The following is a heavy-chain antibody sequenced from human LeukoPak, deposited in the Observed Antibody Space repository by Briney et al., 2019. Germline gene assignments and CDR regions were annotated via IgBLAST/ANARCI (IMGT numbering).Heavy chain of an antibody. D-gene: IGHD3-22*01. V-gene: IGHV4-34*01. J-gene: IGHJ4*02. CDR2: INHSGST. CDR3: ARGGYYDSSGYYDFDY. Sequence: SETLSLTCAVYGGSFSGYYWSWIRQPPGKGLEWIGEINHSGSTNYNPSLKSRVTISVDTSKNQFSLKLSSVTAADTAVYYCARGGYYDSSGYYDFDYWGQGTLVTVSS. CDR1: GGSFSGYY.